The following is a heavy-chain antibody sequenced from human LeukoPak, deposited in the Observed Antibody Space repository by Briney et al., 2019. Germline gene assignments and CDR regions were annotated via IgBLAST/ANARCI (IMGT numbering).Heavy chain of an antibody. CDR1: GGTFSSYA. D-gene: IGHD5-18*01. V-gene: IGHV1-69*13. J-gene: IGHJ6*02. CDR3: AREVGGYTAMVTVYYYGMDV. CDR2: IIPIFGTA. Sequence: SVKVSCKASGGTFSSYAISWVRQAPGQGLEWMGGIIPIFGTANYAQKFQGRVTITAEESTSTAYMELSSLRSEDTAVYYCAREVGGYTAMVTVYYYGMDVWGQGTTVTVSS.